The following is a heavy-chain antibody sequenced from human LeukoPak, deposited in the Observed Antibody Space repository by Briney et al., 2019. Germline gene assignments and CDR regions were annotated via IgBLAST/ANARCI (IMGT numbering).Heavy chain of an antibody. J-gene: IGHJ4*02. CDR1: GFSFTIYG. D-gene: IGHD2-21*01. Sequence: QTGGSLRLSCAASGFSFTIYGMPWVRQAPGRGLEWVAVIWYDGSNNFYADSVKGRFTIARDTSKNTLYLQMNDLRAEETAVYYCARDLYSRYFDYWGQGTLVTVSS. CDR3: ARDLYSRYFDY. CDR2: IWYDGSNN. V-gene: IGHV3-33*01.